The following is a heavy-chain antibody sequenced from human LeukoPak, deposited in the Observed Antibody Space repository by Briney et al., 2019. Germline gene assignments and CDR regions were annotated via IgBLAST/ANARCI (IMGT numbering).Heavy chain of an antibody. CDR2: IYTSGST. V-gene: IGHV4-61*02. CDR1: GGSISSGSYY. CDR3: ARQTGSGLFILP. Sequence: SETLSLTCTVSGGSISSGSYYWSWIRQPAGKGLEWIGRIYTSGSTNYNPSLKSRVTISIDTSKNQFSLRLTSVTAADTAVYYCARQTGSGLFILPGGQGTLVTVSS. J-gene: IGHJ4*02. D-gene: IGHD3/OR15-3a*01.